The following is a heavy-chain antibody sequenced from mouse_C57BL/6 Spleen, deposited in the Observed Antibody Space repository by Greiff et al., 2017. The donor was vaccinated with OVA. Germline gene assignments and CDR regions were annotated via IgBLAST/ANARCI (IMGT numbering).Heavy chain of an antibody. CDR1: GYAFSSSW. CDR2: IYPGDGDT. CDR3: ARGFWGSTMVTTGAMDY. V-gene: IGHV1-82*01. Sequence: QVQLQQSGPELVKPGASVKISCKASGYAFSSSWMNWVKQRPGKGLEWIGRIYPGDGDTNYNGKFKGKATLTADKSSSTAYMQLSSLTAEESAVYFCARGFWGSTMVTTGAMDYWGQGTSVTVSS. D-gene: IGHD2-2*01. J-gene: IGHJ4*01.